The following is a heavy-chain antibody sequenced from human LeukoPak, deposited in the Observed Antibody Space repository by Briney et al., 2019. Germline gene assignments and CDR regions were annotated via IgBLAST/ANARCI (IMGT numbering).Heavy chain of an antibody. CDR1: GFTFSSYA. D-gene: IGHD2-2*01. J-gene: IGHJ3*02. CDR3: AKMEKDTVVVPAAICAFDI. Sequence: GGSLRLSCAASGFTFSSYAMSWVRQAPGKGLEWVSATSGSGGSTYYADSVKGRFTISRDNSKNTLYLQMNSLRAEDTAVYYCAKMEKDTVVVPAAICAFDIWGQGTMVTVSS. V-gene: IGHV3-23*01. CDR2: TSGSGGST.